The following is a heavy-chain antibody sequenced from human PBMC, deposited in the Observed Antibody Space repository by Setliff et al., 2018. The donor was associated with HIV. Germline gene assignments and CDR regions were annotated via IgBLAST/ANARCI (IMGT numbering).Heavy chain of an antibody. CDR1: GYSISSGYY. Sequence: SETLSLTCAVSGYSISSGYYWDWIRQPPGKGLEWIGSIFHSASTNYNPSLKSRVTISIATSKNQFALKLTSVTAADTAVDYCARRGAYGYDYVNYWGPGMRVTVS. D-gene: IGHD5-12*01. V-gene: IGHV4-38-2*01. CDR3: ARRGAYGYDYVNY. J-gene: IGHJ4*02. CDR2: IFHSAST.